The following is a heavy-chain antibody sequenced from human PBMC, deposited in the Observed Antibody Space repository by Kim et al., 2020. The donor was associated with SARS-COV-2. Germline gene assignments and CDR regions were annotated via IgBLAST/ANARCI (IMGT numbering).Heavy chain of an antibody. J-gene: IGHJ4*02. V-gene: IGHV3-23*03. CDR1: GFTFSSYA. D-gene: IGHD3-10*01. CDR3: AKRGGFGELYY. Sequence: GGSLRLSCAASGFTFSSYALSWVRQAPGKGLEWVSVIYSGGSSTYYADSVKGRFTISRDNSKNTLYLQMNSLRAEDTAVYYCAKRGGFGELYYWGQGTLV. CDR2: IYSGGSST.